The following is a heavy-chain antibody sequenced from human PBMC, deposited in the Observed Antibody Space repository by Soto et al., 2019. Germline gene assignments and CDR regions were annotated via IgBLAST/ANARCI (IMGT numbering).Heavy chain of an antibody. CDR3: ARAGSNPRYYYYGMDV. V-gene: IGHV4-61*01. J-gene: IGHJ6*02. D-gene: IGHD4-4*01. CDR2: IFFTGSA. CDR1: GGSVSTGSYD. Sequence: PSETLSLTCTVSGGSVSTGSYDWSWIRQPPGKGLEWIGKIFFTGSAHYNPSLRNRVTMSVDTSKDQFSLKLSSVTAADTAVYYCARAGSNPRYYYYGMDVWGQGTTVTVSS.